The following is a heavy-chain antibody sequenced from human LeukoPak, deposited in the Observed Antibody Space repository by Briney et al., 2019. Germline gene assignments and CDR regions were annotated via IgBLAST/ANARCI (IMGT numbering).Heavy chain of an antibody. D-gene: IGHD4-23*01. CDR3: AKSPRGGNTDTKDY. Sequence: GGSLRLSCAASGFTFTNYWMSWVXQAPGKGLEWVSAISGSGGSTYYADSVKGRFTISRDNSKNTLYLQMNSLRVEDTAVYYCAKSPRGGNTDTKDYWGQGTLVTVSS. CDR2: ISGSGGST. V-gene: IGHV3-23*01. J-gene: IGHJ4*02. CDR1: GFTFTNYW.